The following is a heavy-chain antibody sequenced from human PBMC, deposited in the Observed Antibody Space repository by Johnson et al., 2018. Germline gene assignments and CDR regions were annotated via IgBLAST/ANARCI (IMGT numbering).Heavy chain of an antibody. CDR3: ARDIAAAGHSAIYYYYYMDV. V-gene: IGHV3-30-3*01. D-gene: IGHD6-13*01. Sequence: QVQLVQSGGGVVQPGRSLRLSCAASGFTFSSYAMHWVRQAPGKGLEWVAVISYDGSNKYYADSVKGRFTISRDNSKNTLDLQMNSLRAEDTAVYYCARDIAAAGHSAIYYYYYMDVWGKGTTVTVSS. J-gene: IGHJ6*03. CDR1: GFTFSSYA. CDR2: ISYDGSNK.